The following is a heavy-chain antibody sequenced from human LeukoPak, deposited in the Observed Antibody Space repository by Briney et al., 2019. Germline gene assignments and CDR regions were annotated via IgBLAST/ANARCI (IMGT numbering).Heavy chain of an antibody. CDR1: GFTVSNYW. V-gene: IGHV3-7*01. D-gene: IGHD1-7*01. CDR2: INENGGEK. J-gene: IGHJ4*02. CDR3: ARDPDPGTTDY. Sequence: GGSLRLSCAVSGFTVSNYWMSWVRQAPGKGLEWVANINENGGEKYYVDSVEGRFIISRDNAQNSLYLQMNTLRAEDTAVYYCARDPDPGTTDYWGQGTLVTVSS.